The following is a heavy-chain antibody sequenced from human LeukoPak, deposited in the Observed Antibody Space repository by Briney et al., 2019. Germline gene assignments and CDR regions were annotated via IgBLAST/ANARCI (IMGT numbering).Heavy chain of an antibody. Sequence: SETLSLTCTVSGGSISSYYWSWIRQPPGEGLEWIGYIYYSGSTNYNPSLKSRVTISVDTSKNQFSLKLSSVTAADTAVHYCAGRRDGYNRDYWGQGTLVTVSS. CDR3: AGRRDGYNRDY. CDR2: IYYSGST. J-gene: IGHJ4*02. D-gene: IGHD5-24*01. V-gene: IGHV4-59*01. CDR1: GGSISSYY.